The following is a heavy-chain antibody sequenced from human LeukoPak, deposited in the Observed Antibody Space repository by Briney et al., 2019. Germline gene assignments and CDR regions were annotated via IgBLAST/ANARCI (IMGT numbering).Heavy chain of an antibody. Sequence: ASVKVSCKASGYTFTNYAVHWVRLAPGQRLQWMGWINLVNGNTKYSQYFEGRVTITRDTSASTVYMELSSLRPDDMAVYYCARGRGTIGSNRDFYFYYYMDIWGNGTTVTVSS. CDR2: INLVNGNT. D-gene: IGHD2-21*01. V-gene: IGHV1-3*03. CDR1: GYTFTNYA. CDR3: ARGRGTIGSNRDFYFYYYMDI. J-gene: IGHJ6*03.